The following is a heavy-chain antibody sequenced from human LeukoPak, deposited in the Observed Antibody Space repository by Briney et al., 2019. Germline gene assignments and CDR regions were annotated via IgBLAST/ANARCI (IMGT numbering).Heavy chain of an antibody. J-gene: IGHJ4*02. D-gene: IGHD5/OR15-5a*01. Sequence: SETLSLTCAVYGVSFSGYYWSWIRQPPGKGLEWIGEINHSGSTNYNPSLKSRVTISVDTSKNQFSLKLSSATAADTAVYYCATKLSTDPHYFDYWGQGILVTVSS. V-gene: IGHV4-34*01. CDR2: INHSGST. CDR3: ATKLSTDPHYFDY. CDR1: GVSFSGYY.